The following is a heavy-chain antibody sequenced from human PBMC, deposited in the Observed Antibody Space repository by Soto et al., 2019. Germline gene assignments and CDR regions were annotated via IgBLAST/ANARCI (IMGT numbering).Heavy chain of an antibody. Sequence: GGSLRLSCAASGFTFSSYAMNWVRQAPGKGLEWVSGISGSGGSTYYADSVKGRFTISRDNSKNTLYLQMNSLRAEDTAVYYCAKDRGGDSYDSSSYCYPPYFDYWGQGTLVTVSS. CDR3: AKDRGGDSYDSSSYCYPPYFDY. CDR1: GFTFSSYA. CDR2: ISGSGGST. V-gene: IGHV3-23*01. J-gene: IGHJ4*02. D-gene: IGHD3-22*01.